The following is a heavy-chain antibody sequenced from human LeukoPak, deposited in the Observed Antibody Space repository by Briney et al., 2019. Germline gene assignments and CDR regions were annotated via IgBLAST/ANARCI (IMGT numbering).Heavy chain of an antibody. V-gene: IGHV3-74*01. Sequence: GGSLRLSCAASGFTFSSYWMHWVRQAPGKGLVWVSRINSDGSSTSYADSVKGRFTISRDNAKNTLYLQMNSLRAEDTAVCYCAPEEALTGYYIDWGQGTLVTVSS. J-gene: IGHJ4*02. CDR2: INSDGSST. CDR3: APEEALTGYYID. D-gene: IGHD3-9*01. CDR1: GFTFSSYW.